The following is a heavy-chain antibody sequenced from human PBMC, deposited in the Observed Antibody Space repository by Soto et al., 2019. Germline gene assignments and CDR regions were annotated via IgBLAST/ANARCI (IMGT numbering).Heavy chain of an antibody. Sequence: EVQLVESGGGLVQPGGSLRLSCAASGFTFSNYWMSWVRQAPGKGLEWVANIKQDGSEKYYVDSVKGRFTISRDNAKNSLYLQMNSLRAEDTAVYYCARDDSGSYYLSDYYGMDVWGQGTTVTVSS. CDR3: ARDDSGSYYLSDYYGMDV. D-gene: IGHD1-26*01. CDR1: GFTFSNYW. CDR2: IKQDGSEK. J-gene: IGHJ6*02. V-gene: IGHV3-7*03.